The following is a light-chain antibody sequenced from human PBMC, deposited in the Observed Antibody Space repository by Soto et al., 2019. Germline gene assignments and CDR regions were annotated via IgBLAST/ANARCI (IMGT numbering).Light chain of an antibody. CDR1: QSVRSNY. CDR2: GAS. V-gene: IGKV3-20*01. CDR3: QQYVSSPPVT. Sequence: EIVLTQSPGALSLSPGERATLSYRASQSVRSNYLAWYQQKPGQAPRLLIYGASSRATGIPDRFSGSGSGTGFTLTISRLEPEDFAVYYCQQYVSSPPVTFGGGTRVEIK. J-gene: IGKJ4*01.